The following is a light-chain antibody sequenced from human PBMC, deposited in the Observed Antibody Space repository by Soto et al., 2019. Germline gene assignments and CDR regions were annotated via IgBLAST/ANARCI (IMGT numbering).Light chain of an antibody. J-gene: IGKJ4*01. Sequence: DVPMTQSPSTLSASVGDRVTITCRASQSISSRLAWYQQKPGKAPKLLIYKASSLESGVPSRFSGSGSGTEFTLTINSLQPDDSATYYCQQYNSYPLIFGGGTKVEIK. CDR3: QQYNSYPLI. CDR2: KAS. V-gene: IGKV1-5*03. CDR1: QSISSR.